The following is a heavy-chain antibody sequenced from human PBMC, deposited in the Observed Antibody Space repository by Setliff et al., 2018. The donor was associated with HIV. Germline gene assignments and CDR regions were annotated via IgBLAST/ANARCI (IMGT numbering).Heavy chain of an antibody. J-gene: IGHJ4*02. CDR3: ARVGYHGSGRYSFDY. V-gene: IGHV4-38-2*01. CDR1: GYSISIGYY. Sequence: PSETLSLTCAVSGYSISIGYYWGWIRQHPGKGLEWIGNIYHSGSTKYNPSLKSRVTISADTSKNQFSLNLSSVTAAETAVYYCARVGYHGSGRYSFDYWGQGTLVTVSS. D-gene: IGHD3-10*01. CDR2: IYHSGST.